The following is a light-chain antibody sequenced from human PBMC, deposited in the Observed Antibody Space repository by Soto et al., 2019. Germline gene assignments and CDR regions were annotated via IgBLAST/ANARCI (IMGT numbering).Light chain of an antibody. CDR2: AAS. CDR1: QGVSW. CDR3: QHATCFPWT. V-gene: IGKV1-12*01. Sequence: DIQMTHSPSSVSASVGDRVTITCRASQGVSWLAWYQQKPGKAPKLLINAASSLQSGVPSRFSGSGSRTDFTLTIRSLQFEDFASYYCQHATCFPWTFGEGTKVEIK. J-gene: IGKJ1*01.